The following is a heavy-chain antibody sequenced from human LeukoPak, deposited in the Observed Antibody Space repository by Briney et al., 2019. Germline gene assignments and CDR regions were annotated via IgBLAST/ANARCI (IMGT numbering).Heavy chain of an antibody. Sequence: PSETLSLTCIVSGGSISSGGHYWSWIRQHPGKGLEWIGYINYSGSTYYNPSLKSRVTISVDTSQNQFSLKLSSVTAADTAVYYCAGYCSSTSCYYWFDPWGQGTLVTVSS. CDR1: GGSISSGGHY. V-gene: IGHV4-31*03. CDR2: INYSGST. D-gene: IGHD2-2*03. CDR3: AGYCSSTSCYYWFDP. J-gene: IGHJ5*02.